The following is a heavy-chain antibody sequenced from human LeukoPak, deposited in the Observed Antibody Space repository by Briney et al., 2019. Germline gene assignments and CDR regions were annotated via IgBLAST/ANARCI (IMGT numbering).Heavy chain of an antibody. CDR3: ARSKDNCFDS. J-gene: IGHJ5*01. CDR2: TYYRSKWYN. Sequence: SQTLSLTCALSGDTVSSNSVGWNWIGQSPSRGLEWLGKTYYRSKWYNDYAVSVKSRITINPDTSKNHFSLQLNSVTPEDTALYYCARSKDNCFDSWGQGTLVTVSS. V-gene: IGHV6-1*01. CDR1: GDTVSSNSVG.